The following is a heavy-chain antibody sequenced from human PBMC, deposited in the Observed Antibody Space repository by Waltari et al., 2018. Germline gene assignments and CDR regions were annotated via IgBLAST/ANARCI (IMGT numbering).Heavy chain of an antibody. CDR1: GGTFSSYA. J-gene: IGHJ4*02. CDR2: IIPISGTA. D-gene: IGHD1-26*01. V-gene: IGHV1-69*13. CDR3: ARGRWGLLAQPFDY. Sequence: QVQLVQSGAEVKKPGSSVKVSCKASGGTFSSYAIIWVRQSPGQGLEWMGGIIPISGTANYAQKFQGRVTITADTSTDTAYMELSSLRSEDTAVYYCARGRWGLLAQPFDYGGQGTLVTVSS.